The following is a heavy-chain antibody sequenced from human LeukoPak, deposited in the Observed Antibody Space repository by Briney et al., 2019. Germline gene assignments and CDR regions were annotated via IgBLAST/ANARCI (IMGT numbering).Heavy chain of an antibody. V-gene: IGHV3-23*01. CDR2: ITGSGGST. CDR3: AKKLVMGPTGGFDP. CDR1: GLTFISYT. Sequence: QPGGSLRLSCAASGLTFISYTMGWVRQAPGKGLEWVSTITGSGGSTSYADSVKGRFTISRDNSRSTLFLQMNSLRAEDTAVYYCAKKLVMGPTGGFDPWGQGTQVTVSS. D-gene: IGHD1-26*01. J-gene: IGHJ5*02.